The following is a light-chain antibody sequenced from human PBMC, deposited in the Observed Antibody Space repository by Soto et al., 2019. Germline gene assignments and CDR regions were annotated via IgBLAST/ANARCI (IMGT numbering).Light chain of an antibody. CDR1: QNISIS. CDR3: QQYRSNSF. CDR2: AAS. J-gene: IGKJ4*01. V-gene: IGKV1-5*01. Sequence: DIQMTQSPSTLSASVGDRVTITCRARQNISISLAWYQKKPGKAPKVLIYAASSLESGVPLRFSGNGSGTEFTLTISSLQADDFATYYCQQYRSNSFFGGGTKVDIK.